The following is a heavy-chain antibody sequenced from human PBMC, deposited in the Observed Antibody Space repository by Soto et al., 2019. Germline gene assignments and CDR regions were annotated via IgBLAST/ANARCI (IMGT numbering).Heavy chain of an antibody. Sequence: GGSLRLSCAASGFTFSSYAMSWVRQAPGKGLEWVSAISGSGGSTYYADSVKGRFTISRDNSKNTLYLQMNSLRAEDTAVYYCAKTRHWQWLLYWYFDLWGRGTLVTVSS. V-gene: IGHV3-23*01. J-gene: IGHJ2*01. D-gene: IGHD6-19*01. CDR2: ISGSGGST. CDR3: AKTRHWQWLLYWYFDL. CDR1: GFTFSSYA.